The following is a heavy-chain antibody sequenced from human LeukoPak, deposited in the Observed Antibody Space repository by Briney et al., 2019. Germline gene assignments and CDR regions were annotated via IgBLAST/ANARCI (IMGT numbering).Heavy chain of an antibody. CDR1: GFTFSSYG. J-gene: IGHJ6*03. CDR2: ISGSGGST. D-gene: IGHD2-15*01. Sequence: AGGSLRLSCAASGFTFSSYGMSWVRQAPGKGLEWVSAISGSGGSTYYADSVKGRFTISRDNSKNTLYLQMNSLRAEDTAVYYCAKQVGYYYYMDVWGKGTTVTISS. V-gene: IGHV3-23*01. CDR3: AKQVGYYYYMDV.